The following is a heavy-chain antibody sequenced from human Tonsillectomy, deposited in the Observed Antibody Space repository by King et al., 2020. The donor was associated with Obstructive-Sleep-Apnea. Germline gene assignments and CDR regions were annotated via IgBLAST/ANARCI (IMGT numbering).Heavy chain of an antibody. V-gene: IGHV3-23*01. CDR3: AKNRGYGSDS. CDR2: ITGSVGTT. CDR1: GFTFSSYG. Sequence: VQLQESGGGLVQPGGSLRLSCAASGFTFSSYGMSWVRQAPGKGLEWVSLITGSVGTTYYANSMKGRFTISRDNSKNTLYLQMNSLRAEDTAVYYCAKNRGYGSDSWGQGTLVTVSS. D-gene: IGHD5-18*01. J-gene: IGHJ5*01.